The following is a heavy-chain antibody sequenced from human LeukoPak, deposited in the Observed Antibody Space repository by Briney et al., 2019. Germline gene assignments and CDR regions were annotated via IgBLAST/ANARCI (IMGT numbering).Heavy chain of an antibody. J-gene: IGHJ6*03. CDR3: ARVGDIVVVPAAIGYMDV. V-gene: IGHV3-7*01. CDR2: IKQDGSEK. Sequence: GGSPRLSCAASGFTFSSYWMSWVRQAPGEGLEWVANIKQDGSEKYYVDSVKGRFTISRDNAKNSLYLQMNSLRAEDTAVYYCARVGDIVVVPAAIGYMDVWGKGTTVTVSS. CDR1: GFTFSSYW. D-gene: IGHD2-2*02.